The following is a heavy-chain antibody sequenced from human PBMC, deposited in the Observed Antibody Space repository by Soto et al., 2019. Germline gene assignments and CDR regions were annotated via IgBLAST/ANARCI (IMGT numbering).Heavy chain of an antibody. Sequence: GGSLRLSCAASGFTFSSYGMHWVRQAPGKGLEWVAVIWYDGSNKYYADSVKGRFTISRDNSKNTLYLQMNSLRAEDTAVYYCAIILGVGGATIEDYWGQGTLVTVSS. CDR1: GFTFSSYG. CDR3: AIILGVGGATIEDY. D-gene: IGHD3-3*02. J-gene: IGHJ4*02. V-gene: IGHV3-33*01. CDR2: IWYDGSNK.